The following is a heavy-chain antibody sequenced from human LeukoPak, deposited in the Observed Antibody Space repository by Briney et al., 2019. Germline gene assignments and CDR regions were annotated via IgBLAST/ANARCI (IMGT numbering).Heavy chain of an antibody. Sequence: SGGSLRLSCAASGFTFSSFSLNWVRQAPGRGLEWVSYISSGGSTIYYADSVKGRFTISRDNAKNSLSLQMNSLRDEDTAVYYCARTYSSGRPNYIDYWGQGTLVTVSS. CDR2: ISSGGSTI. CDR3: ARTYSSGRPNYIDY. V-gene: IGHV3-48*02. D-gene: IGHD6-19*01. CDR1: GFTFSSFS. J-gene: IGHJ4*02.